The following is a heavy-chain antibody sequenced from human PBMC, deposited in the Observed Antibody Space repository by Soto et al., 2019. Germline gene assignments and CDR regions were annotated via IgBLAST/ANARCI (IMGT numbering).Heavy chain of an antibody. J-gene: IGHJ2*01. V-gene: IGHV3-9*01. Sequence: EVQLVESGGGLVQPGRSLRLSCAASGFTFDDYAMHWVRQAPGKGLEWVSGISWNSGSIGYADSEKGRFTISRDNDKNSLYLQMNSLRAEDTALYYCAKDLSTSVTTWYFDLWGRGTLVTVSS. CDR1: GFTFDDYA. CDR3: AKDLSTSVTTWYFDL. D-gene: IGHD4-17*01. CDR2: ISWNSGSI.